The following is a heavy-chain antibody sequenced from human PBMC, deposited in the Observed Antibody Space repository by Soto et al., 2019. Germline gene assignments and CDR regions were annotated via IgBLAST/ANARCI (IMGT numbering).Heavy chain of an antibody. CDR1: GYTFTSYD. D-gene: IGHD1-26*01. V-gene: IGHV1-8*01. CDR2: MNPNSGNT. J-gene: IGHJ3*02. Sequence: ASVKVSCKASGYTFTSYDINWGRQATGQGLEWMGWMNPNSGNTGYAQKFQVRVTMTRNTSISTAYMELSSLRSEDTAVYYCARARLVGADAFDIWGQGTMVTVSS. CDR3: ARARLVGADAFDI.